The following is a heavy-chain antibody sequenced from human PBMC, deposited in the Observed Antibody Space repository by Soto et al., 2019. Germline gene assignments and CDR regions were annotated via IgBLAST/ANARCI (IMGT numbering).Heavy chain of an antibody. J-gene: IGHJ5*02. D-gene: IGHD2-15*01. Sequence: QVQLQQWGAGLLKPSETLSLTCAVYGGSFSGYYWSWIRQPPGKGLEWIGEINHSGSTNYNPSLKSRVTISVDTSKNQFSLKLSSVTAADTAVYYCARDLEVVVAAKVHDWFDPWGQGTLVTVSS. V-gene: IGHV4-34*01. CDR2: INHSGST. CDR1: GGSFSGYY. CDR3: ARDLEVVVAAKVHDWFDP.